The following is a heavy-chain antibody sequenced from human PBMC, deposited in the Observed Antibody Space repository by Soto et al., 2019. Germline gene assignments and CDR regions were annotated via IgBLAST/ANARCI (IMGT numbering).Heavy chain of an antibody. CDR2: IIPILGIA. CDR1: GGTFSSYT. V-gene: IGHV1-69*04. CDR3: ARDASRVNFDY. D-gene: IGHD5-18*01. J-gene: IGHJ4*02. Sequence: SVKVSCKASGGTFSSYTISWVRQAPGQGLEWMGRIIPILGIANYAQKFQGRVTITADKSTSTAYMELSSLRSEDTAVYYCARDASRVNFDYWGQGTLVTVPQ.